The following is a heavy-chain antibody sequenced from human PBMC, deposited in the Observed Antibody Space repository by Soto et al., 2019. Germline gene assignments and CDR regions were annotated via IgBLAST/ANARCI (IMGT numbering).Heavy chain of an antibody. Sequence: SETLSLTCVVYGESFNGYYWSWIRQSPGQGLEWIGGIINSGTTNYNPSLKSRVTMSVDTSKNQFSLKLKFVTAADTAVYYCARDDPVTRTIDYWGQGTLVTVSS. D-gene: IGHD4-17*01. V-gene: IGHV4-34*12. CDR3: ARDDPVTRTIDY. CDR2: IINSGTT. J-gene: IGHJ4*02. CDR1: GESFNGYY.